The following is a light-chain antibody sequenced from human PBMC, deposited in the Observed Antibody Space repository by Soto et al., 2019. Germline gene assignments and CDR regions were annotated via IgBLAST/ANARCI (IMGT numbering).Light chain of an antibody. CDR2: KAS. J-gene: IGKJ2*01. CDR3: QQYNSYPYT. CDR1: QSISNW. Sequence: DIQMTQSPSTLSASVGDRDTITCRASQSISNWLAWYQQQPGKAPNVLIYKASNLKSGVPSRFSGSGSGTEFTLTVSSLQPEDFATYFCQQYNSYPYTFGQGTKLEIK. V-gene: IGKV1-5*03.